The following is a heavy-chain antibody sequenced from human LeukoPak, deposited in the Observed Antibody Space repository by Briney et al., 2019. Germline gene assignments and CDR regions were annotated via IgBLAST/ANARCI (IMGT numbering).Heavy chain of an antibody. CDR2: VSNDGREK. CDR1: GFTFSDYG. CDR3: ARDVDAGARGVVITSIGGLDY. J-gene: IGHJ4*02. D-gene: IGHD3-10*01. V-gene: IGHV3-30*03. Sequence: PGGSLRLSYVASGFTFSDYGMHWVRQAPGKGLEWLAVVSNDGREKYYADSVRGRFTISRETPKNTLFLQMNSLRVEDTAVYLCARDVDAGARGVVITSIGGLDYWGQGALVAVSS.